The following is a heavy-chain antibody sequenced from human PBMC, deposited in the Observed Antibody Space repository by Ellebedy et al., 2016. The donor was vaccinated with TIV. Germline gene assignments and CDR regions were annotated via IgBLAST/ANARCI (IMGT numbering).Heavy chain of an antibody. J-gene: IGHJ4*02. CDR1: GFTFSSYA. Sequence: GESLKISXAASGFTFSSYAMSWVRQAPGKGLEWVSAISGSGGSTYYADSVKGRFTISRDNSKNTLYLQMNSLRAEDTAVYYCATAGVLAPYDYWGQGTLVTVSS. CDR3: ATAGVLAPYDY. V-gene: IGHV3-23*01. CDR2: ISGSGGST. D-gene: IGHD4/OR15-4a*01.